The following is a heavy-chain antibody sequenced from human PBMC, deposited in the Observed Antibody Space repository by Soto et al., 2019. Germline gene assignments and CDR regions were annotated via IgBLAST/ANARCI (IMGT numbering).Heavy chain of an antibody. Sequence: GGSLRLSCAASGFTFSNYDMHSVRHSTGKGLEWVSAIDIAGDTYYPDSVKGRFTISREKAKNSLYLQMNSLRADDTAVYYCARAARWLQSRYFDLWGRGTLVTVSS. V-gene: IGHV3-13*01. CDR3: ARAARWLQSRYFDL. D-gene: IGHD5-12*01. CDR1: GFTFSNYD. CDR2: IDIAGDT. J-gene: IGHJ2*01.